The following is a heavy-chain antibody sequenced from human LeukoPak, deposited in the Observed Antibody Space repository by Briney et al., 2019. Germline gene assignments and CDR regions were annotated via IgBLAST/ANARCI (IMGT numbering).Heavy chain of an antibody. V-gene: IGHV1-69*04. CDR3: AKDRTEYSGSYWSREFDY. D-gene: IGHD1-26*01. J-gene: IGHJ4*02. CDR1: GGTFSSYA. Sequence: SVKVSCKASGGTFSSYAISWVRQAPGQGLEWMGRIIPILGIANYAQKFQGRVTITADKSTSTAYMELNSLRAEDTAVYYCAKDRTEYSGSYWSREFDYWGQGTLVTVSS. CDR2: IIPILGIA.